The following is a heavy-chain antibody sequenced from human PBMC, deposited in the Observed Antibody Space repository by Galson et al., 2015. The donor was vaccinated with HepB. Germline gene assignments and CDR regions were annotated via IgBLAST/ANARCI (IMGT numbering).Heavy chain of an antibody. CDR2: ISESGDNT. J-gene: IGHJ4*02. CDR3: ATPGCTSHRCIFNAFDH. V-gene: IGHV3-23*01. Sequence: SLRLSCAASGFTFSRHAMNWVRQVPGKGLEWVSVISESGDNTYYAGSVKGRFTISRDNSENTLYLQMNSLRAEDTAVYFCATPGCTSHRCIFNAFDHWGQGTLVTVSS. CDR1: GFTFSRHA. D-gene: IGHD2-21*01.